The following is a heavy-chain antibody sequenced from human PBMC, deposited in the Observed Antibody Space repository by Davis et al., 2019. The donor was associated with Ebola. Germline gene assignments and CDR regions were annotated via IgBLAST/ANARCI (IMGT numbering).Heavy chain of an antibody. V-gene: IGHV3-53*01. Sequence: GESLKISCAGSGFTFDDYAMHWVRRAPGKGLEWVSLIYGGGGTAYSDSVKGRFTISRDNSKNTLYLQMNSLRAEDTAVYYCAREAGGGAFDIWGQGTMITVSS. CDR1: GFTFDDYA. CDR2: IYGGGGT. J-gene: IGHJ3*02. D-gene: IGHD3-16*01. CDR3: AREAGGGAFDI.